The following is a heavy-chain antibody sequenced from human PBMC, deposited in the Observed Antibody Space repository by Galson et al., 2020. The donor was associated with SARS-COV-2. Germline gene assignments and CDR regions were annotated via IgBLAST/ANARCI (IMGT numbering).Heavy chain of an antibody. CDR3: ARGYNYGNYYYAMDV. D-gene: IGHD5-18*01. CDR1: GGSISGGYY. J-gene: IGHJ6*02. Sequence: ASETLSLTCTVSGGSISGGYYWSWIRQHPGKGLEWIGYIYNSGSTYYNPSLKSRLTISIDMSKNQFSVKLSSVTAADTAVYYCARGYNYGNYYYAMDVWGQGTTVTVSS. V-gene: IGHV4-31*03. CDR2: IYNSGST.